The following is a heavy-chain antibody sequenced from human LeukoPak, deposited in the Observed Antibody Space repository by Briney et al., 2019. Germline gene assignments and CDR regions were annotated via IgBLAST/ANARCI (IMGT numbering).Heavy chain of an antibody. CDR1: GFTFSSYS. V-gene: IGHV3-48*02. J-gene: IGHJ4*02. D-gene: IGHD1-26*01. CDR2: ISSSSSTI. Sequence: GGSLRLSCAASGFTFSSYSMNWVRQAPGKGLEWVSYISSSSSTIYYADSVKGRFTVSRDNAKNSLYLQMNSLRDEDTAVYYCARVESGSYTGDDYWGQGTLVTVSS. CDR3: ARVESGSYTGDDY.